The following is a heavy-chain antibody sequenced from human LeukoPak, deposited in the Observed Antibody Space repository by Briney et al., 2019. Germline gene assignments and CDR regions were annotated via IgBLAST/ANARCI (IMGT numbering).Heavy chain of an antibody. D-gene: IGHD3-9*01. CDR2: ISAYNGNT. CDR1: GYTFTNYG. J-gene: IGHJ4*02. CDR3: ARGPYYDILTGYYTDFDY. Sequence: GASVKVSCKASGYTFTNYGISWVRQAPGQGLEWMGWISAYNGNTNYAQKLQGRVTMTTDTSTSTAYMELRSLRSDDTAVYYCARGPYYDILTGYYTDFDYWGQGTLVTVSS. V-gene: IGHV1-18*01.